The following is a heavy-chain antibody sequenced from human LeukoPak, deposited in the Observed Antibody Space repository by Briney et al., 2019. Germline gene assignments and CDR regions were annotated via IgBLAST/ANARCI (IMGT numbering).Heavy chain of an antibody. J-gene: IGHJ4*02. D-gene: IGHD3-3*02. CDR3: ARDPGFSSFDY. Sequence: SGGSLRLSCAASGFTFITYWMHWVRQAPGKGLVWVSSINSDGSTTTYADSVKGRFTISRDNAKNSLYLQMTSLRVDDTAIYYCARDPGFSSFDYWGQGILVTVSS. V-gene: IGHV3-74*01. CDR1: GFTFITYW. CDR2: INSDGSTT.